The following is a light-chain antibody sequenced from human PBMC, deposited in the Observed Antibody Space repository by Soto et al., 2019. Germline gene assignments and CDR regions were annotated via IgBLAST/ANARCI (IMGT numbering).Light chain of an antibody. CDR1: SSDVGGYNY. V-gene: IGLV2-14*01. J-gene: IGLJ1*01. CDR2: DVS. CDR3: SSCTGSSTLYV. Sequence: QSVLTQPASVSGSPGQSITISCTGTSSDVGGYNYVSWYQQHPGKAPKLMIYDVSNRPSGVSNRFSGSKSGNTASLTISGLQAEDEADYNCSSCTGSSTLYVFGARTKVTVL.